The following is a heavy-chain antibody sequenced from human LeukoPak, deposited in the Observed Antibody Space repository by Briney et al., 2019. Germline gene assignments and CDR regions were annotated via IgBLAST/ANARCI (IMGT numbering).Heavy chain of an antibody. CDR3: AGSLGYCTSNVCYLKY. Sequence: ASVKVSCKASGYTFTSYGISWVRQAPGQGLEWMGWISAYNGNTNYAQKLQGRVSMTTDTSTSTAYMELRSLRSDDTAVYYCAGSLGYCTSNVCYLKYWGQGTLVTVSS. J-gene: IGHJ4*02. CDR1: GYTFTSYG. CDR2: ISAYNGNT. D-gene: IGHD2-8*01. V-gene: IGHV1-18*01.